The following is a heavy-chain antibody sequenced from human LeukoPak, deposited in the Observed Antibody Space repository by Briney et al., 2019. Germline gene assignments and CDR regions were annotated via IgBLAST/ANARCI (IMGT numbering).Heavy chain of an antibody. CDR1: GLTSSNYW. Sequence: GGSLRLSCAASGLTSSNYWKSWVRQAPGQGLEWVANIIQDGSENNYVDSVKGRFTISRDNAKNSLHPQMNSLRAEDTAVYYCARDTNSSVRRRLGYMDAWGIGTTVTVSS. D-gene: IGHD3-22*01. CDR2: IIQDGSEN. V-gene: IGHV3-7*01. CDR3: ARDTNSSVRRRLGYMDA. J-gene: IGHJ6*03.